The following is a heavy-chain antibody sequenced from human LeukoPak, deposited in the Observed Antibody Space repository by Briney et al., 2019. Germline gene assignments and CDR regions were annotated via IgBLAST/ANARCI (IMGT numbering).Heavy chain of an antibody. J-gene: IGHJ4*02. Sequence: GRSLRLSCAASGFTFSSYGMHWVRQAPGKGLEWVAVIWYDGSNKYYADSVKGRFTVSRDNSKNMLYLQMNSLRAEDTAVYYCARSWIQSYYFDYWGQGTLVTVSS. V-gene: IGHV3-33*01. D-gene: IGHD5-18*01. CDR1: GFTFSSYG. CDR3: ARSWIQSYYFDY. CDR2: IWYDGSNK.